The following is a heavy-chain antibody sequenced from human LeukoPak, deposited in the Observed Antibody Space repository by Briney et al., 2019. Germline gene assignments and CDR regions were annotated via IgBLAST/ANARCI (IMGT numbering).Heavy chain of an antibody. V-gene: IGHV3-74*01. Sequence: GGSLRLSCAASGFTFNSFWMHWVRQAPGKGLVWVARVNSDGVRTNYADSVKGRFTISRDNAKNSLYLQMNSLRAEDTAVYYCAADRGEGWDYFDYWGQGTLVTVSS. D-gene: IGHD3-16*01. CDR2: VNSDGVRT. CDR3: AADRGEGWDYFDY. J-gene: IGHJ4*02. CDR1: GFTFNSFW.